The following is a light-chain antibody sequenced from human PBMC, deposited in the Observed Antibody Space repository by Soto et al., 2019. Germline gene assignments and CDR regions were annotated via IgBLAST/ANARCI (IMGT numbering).Light chain of an antibody. V-gene: IGKV1-33*01. Sequence: DIQMTQSPSSLSASVGDRVTITCQASQNINNYLNWYQQKPGRAPKLLIYDASNLEAGVPSRFSGSGSGTDFTLTINNLQPEDFATYYCQQYNIYPLTFGGGTKVEIK. CDR3: QQYNIYPLT. J-gene: IGKJ4*01. CDR2: DAS. CDR1: QNINNY.